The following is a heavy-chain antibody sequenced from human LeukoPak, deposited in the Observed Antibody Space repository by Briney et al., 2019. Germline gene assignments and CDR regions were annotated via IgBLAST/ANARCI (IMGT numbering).Heavy chain of an antibody. CDR2: IRYDGSNK. CDR1: GFTFSSYA. J-gene: IGHJ6*03. CDR3: AKDRVVVVVAATLGYMDV. V-gene: IGHV3-30*02. Sequence: GGSLRLSCAASGFTFSSYAMHWVRQAPGKGLEWVAFIRYDGSNKYYADSVKGRFTISRDNSKNTLYLQMNSLRAEDTAVYYCAKDRVVVVVAATLGYMDVWGKGTTVTVSS. D-gene: IGHD2-15*01.